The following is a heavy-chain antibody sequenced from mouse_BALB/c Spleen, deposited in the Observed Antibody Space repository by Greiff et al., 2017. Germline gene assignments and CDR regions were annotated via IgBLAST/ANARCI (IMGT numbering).Heavy chain of an antibody. CDR1: GYTFTSYW. J-gene: IGHJ3*01. Sequence: QVQLQQPGAELVRPGASVKLSCKASGYTFTSYWINWVKQRPGQGLEWIGNIYPSDSYTNYNQKFKDKATLTVDKSSSTAYMQLSSPTSEDSVVYYCTRYGNYGLFAYWGQGTLVTVSA. D-gene: IGHD2-1*01. CDR2: IYPSDSYT. V-gene: IGHV1-69*02. CDR3: TRYGNYGLFAY.